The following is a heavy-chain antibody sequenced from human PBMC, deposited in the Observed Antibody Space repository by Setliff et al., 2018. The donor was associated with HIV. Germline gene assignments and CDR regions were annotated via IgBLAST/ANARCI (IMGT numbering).Heavy chain of an antibody. CDR3: TAALQQQVVRWFDP. CDR2: ISGSGGST. V-gene: IGHV3-23*01. J-gene: IGHJ5*02. D-gene: IGHD6-13*01. Sequence: GGSLRLSCAASGFTFSSYAMSWVRQAPGKGLEWVSAISGSGGSTYYADSVKGRFTISRDNDKNSVHLQMTSLRAEDTAVYYCTAALQQQVVRWFDPWGQGTLVTVSS. CDR1: GFTFSSYA.